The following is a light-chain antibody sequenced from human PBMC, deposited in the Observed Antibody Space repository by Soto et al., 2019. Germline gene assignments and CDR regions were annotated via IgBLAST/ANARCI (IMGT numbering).Light chain of an antibody. V-gene: IGKV1-9*01. J-gene: IGKJ3*01. CDR3: QHLNSYPFT. CDR2: AAS. Sequence: DIQLTQSPSFLSASVGDRVTITCRASQGISNYLAWYQQNPGRAPKLLISAASTLHSGVPSRFSGSGSGTKFTLTISSLQPEDSATYYCQHLNSYPFTFGPGTKVHIK. CDR1: QGISNY.